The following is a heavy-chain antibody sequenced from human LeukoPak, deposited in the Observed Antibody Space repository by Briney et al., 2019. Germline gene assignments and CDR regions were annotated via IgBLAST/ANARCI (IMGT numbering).Heavy chain of an antibody. J-gene: IGHJ4*02. V-gene: IGHV3-21*01. CDR3: ARTLDYGDSGFDY. CDR2: ISSSSSYI. Sequence: GGSLRLSCAASGFTFSSYSMNWVRQAPGKGLEWVSSISSSSSYIYYADSVKGRFTVSRDNAKNSLYLQMNSLRAEDTAVYYCARTLDYGDSGFDYWGQGTLVTVSS. CDR1: GFTFSSYS. D-gene: IGHD4-17*01.